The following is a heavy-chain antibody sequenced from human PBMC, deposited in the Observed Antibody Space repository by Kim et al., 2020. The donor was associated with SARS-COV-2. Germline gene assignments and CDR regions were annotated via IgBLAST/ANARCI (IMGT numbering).Heavy chain of an antibody. D-gene: IGHD4-17*01. J-gene: IGHJ4*02. CDR3: AKDLAPGVYGDYEGAMDY. V-gene: IGHV3-23*01. CDR2: ISGSGGST. Sequence: GGSLRLSCAASGFTFSSYAMSWVRQAPGKGLEWVSAISGSGGSTYYADSVKGRFTISRDNSKNTLYLQMNSLRAEDTAVYYCAKDLAPGVYGDYEGAMDYWGQGTLVTVSS. CDR1: GFTFSSYA.